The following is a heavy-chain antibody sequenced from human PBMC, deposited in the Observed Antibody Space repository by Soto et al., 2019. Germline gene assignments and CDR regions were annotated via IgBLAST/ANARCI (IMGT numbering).Heavy chain of an antibody. J-gene: IGHJ6*02. CDR3: ARDEEVNCGGSGASEYYYGMDV. Sequence: PSETLSLTCTVSGGSISSGGYYWSWIRQHPGKGLEWIGYIYYTGSTYYNPSLKSRVTISVDTSKNQFSLKLSSVTAADTAVYYCARDEEVNCGGSGASEYYYGMDVWGQGTTVTVSS. V-gene: IGHV4-31*03. D-gene: IGHD4-17*01. CDR1: GGSISSGGYY. CDR2: IYYTGST.